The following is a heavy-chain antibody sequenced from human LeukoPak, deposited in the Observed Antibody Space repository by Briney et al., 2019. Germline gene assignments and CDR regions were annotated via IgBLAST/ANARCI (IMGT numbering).Heavy chain of an antibody. Sequence: PSGTLCLSCAVCGGCFSGYSRSWVRQTPRKGLEWGGEINHSGSTNYNPSLQCRVTISVVTSKNQFSLKLSSVTAADTAVYYCAFTGIAVAGTLSKPYYFDYWGQGTLVTVCS. CDR2: INHSGST. J-gene: IGHJ4*02. D-gene: IGHD6-19*01. CDR3: AFTGIAVAGTLSKPYYFDY. CDR1: GGCFSGYS. V-gene: IGHV4-34*01.